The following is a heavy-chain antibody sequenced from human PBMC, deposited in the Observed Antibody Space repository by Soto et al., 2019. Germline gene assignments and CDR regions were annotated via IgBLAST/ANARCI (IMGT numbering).Heavy chain of an antibody. D-gene: IGHD5-12*01. CDR2: IQSKVDGGTA. Sequence: VQLVESGGGLVKPGGSLRLSCAASGFTFSIAWMHWVRQAPGKGLEWVGRIQSKVDGGTAEYAEPVTGRFTISRDDSENAVYLQTDSLKFEDTAIYYCTTGGYSVSRYWRDGMDVWGQGTTVTVSS. V-gene: IGHV3-15*07. CDR1: GFTFSIAW. J-gene: IGHJ6*02. CDR3: TTGGYSVSRYWRDGMDV.